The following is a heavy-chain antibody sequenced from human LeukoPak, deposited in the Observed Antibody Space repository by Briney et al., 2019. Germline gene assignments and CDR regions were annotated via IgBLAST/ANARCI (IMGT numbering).Heavy chain of an antibody. CDR3: ARDDDYGSGTYMDV. V-gene: IGHV1-2*02. CDR2: VRPNSGGT. Sequence: ASVKVSCKASGYTFTGYYMHWVRQAPGQGLECMGWVRPNSGGTKYSQKFQGRVTMTRDTSINTAYMELDRLRSDDTAVYYCARDDDYGSGTYMDVWGKGTTVTVSS. CDR1: GYTFTGYY. J-gene: IGHJ6*03. D-gene: IGHD3-10*01.